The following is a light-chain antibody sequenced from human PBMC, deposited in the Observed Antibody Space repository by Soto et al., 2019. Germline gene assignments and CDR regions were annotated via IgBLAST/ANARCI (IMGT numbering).Light chain of an antibody. V-gene: IGLV1-40*01. CDR3: QSYDSSLSGSVV. Sequence: QSVLTQPPSVSGSPGQWVTISCTGSSCNIGAGYDVSWYQQLPGTAPKLLIYGNSNRPSGVPDRFSGSKSGTSASLAITGLQAEDEADYYYQSYDSSLSGSVVFGGGTKLTVL. J-gene: IGLJ2*01. CDR1: SCNIGAGYD. CDR2: GNS.